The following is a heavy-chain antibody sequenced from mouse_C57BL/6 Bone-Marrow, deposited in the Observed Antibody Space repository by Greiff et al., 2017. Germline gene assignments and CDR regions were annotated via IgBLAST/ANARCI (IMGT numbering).Heavy chain of an antibody. V-gene: IGHV3-6*01. J-gene: IGHJ4*01. D-gene: IGHD1-1*01. CDR2: ISYDGSN. CDR3: AVYYYSRGAMDY. CDR1: GYSITSGYY. Sequence: ESGPGLVKPSQSLSLTCSVTGYSITSGYYWNWIRQFPGNNLEWMGYISYDGSNNYNTSLKNRISITRDTSKNQFFLKLNSVTTEDTATYYCAVYYYSRGAMDYWGQGTSVTVSS.